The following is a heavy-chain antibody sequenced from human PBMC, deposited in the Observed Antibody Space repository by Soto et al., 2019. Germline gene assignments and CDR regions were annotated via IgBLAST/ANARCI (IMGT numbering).Heavy chain of an antibody. CDR1: GDSVSSNSAA. CDR2: TYYRSKWYN. V-gene: IGHV6-1*01. Sequence: SQTLSLTCAISGDSVSSNSAAWNWIRQSPSRGLEWLGRTYYRSKWYNDYAVSVKSRITINPDTSKNQFSLQLNSVTPEDTAVYYCARDFPYSGYEANCGMDVWGQGTTVTVSS. CDR3: ARDFPYSGYEANCGMDV. D-gene: IGHD5-12*01. J-gene: IGHJ6*02.